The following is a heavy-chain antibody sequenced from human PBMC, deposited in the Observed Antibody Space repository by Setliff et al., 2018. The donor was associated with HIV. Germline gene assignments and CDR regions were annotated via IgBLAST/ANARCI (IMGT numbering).Heavy chain of an antibody. Sequence: PGGSLRLSCAASGFTFSSYWMSWVRQAPGKGLEWVANIKQDGSEKYYVDSVKGRFTISRDNAKNSLYLQMNSLRAEDTAVYYCARAHLAAGRPGAFDIWGQGTMVTVSS. J-gene: IGHJ3*02. CDR3: ARAHLAAGRPGAFDI. CDR1: GFTFSSYW. CDR2: IKQDGSEK. V-gene: IGHV3-7*01. D-gene: IGHD6-13*01.